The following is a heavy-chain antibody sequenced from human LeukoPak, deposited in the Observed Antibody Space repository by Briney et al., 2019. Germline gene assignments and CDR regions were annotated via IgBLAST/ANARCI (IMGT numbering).Heavy chain of an antibody. CDR1: GFTFDDYA. V-gene: IGHV3-43*02. J-gene: IGHJ3*02. CDR2: ISGDGGST. D-gene: IGHD4-17*01. Sequence: GGSLRLSCAASGFTFDDYAMHWVRQAPGKGLEWVSLISGDGGSTYYADSVKGRFTISRDNSKNPLYLQMNSLRTEDTALYYCAKDIRASRKGAFDIWGQGTMVTVSS. CDR3: AKDIRASRKGAFDI.